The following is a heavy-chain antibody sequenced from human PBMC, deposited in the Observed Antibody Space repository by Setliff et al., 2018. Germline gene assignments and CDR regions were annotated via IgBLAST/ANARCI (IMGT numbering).Heavy chain of an antibody. D-gene: IGHD3-9*01. CDR2: IYYSGST. CDR3: ARGRGYDILTGYYTHDAFDI. CDR1: GGSISSYY. J-gene: IGHJ3*02. V-gene: IGHV4-59*01. Sequence: PSETLSLTCTVSGGSISSYYWSWIRQPPGKGLEWIGYIYYSGSTSYNPSLKSRVTISVDTSKNQFSLKLSSVTDADTAVYYCARGRGYDILTGYYTHDAFDIWGQGTMVTVSS.